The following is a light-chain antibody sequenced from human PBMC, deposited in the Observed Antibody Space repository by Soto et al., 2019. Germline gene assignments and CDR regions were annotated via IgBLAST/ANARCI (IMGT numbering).Light chain of an antibody. CDR1: QSIDSW. V-gene: IGKV1-5*03. Sequence: DIQMTQSPSTMSASVGDRVTITCRASQSIDSWLAWYQQKPGKAPKFLMYKASNLESGVPSRFSGSRSETEFTLTIRSLQPDDFAIYYCQHYKSYPWTFGQGTKVDIK. CDR3: QHYKSYPWT. CDR2: KAS. J-gene: IGKJ1*01.